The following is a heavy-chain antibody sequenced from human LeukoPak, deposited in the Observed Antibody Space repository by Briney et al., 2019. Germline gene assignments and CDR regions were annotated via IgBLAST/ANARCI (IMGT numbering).Heavy chain of an antibody. Sequence: SETLSLTCAVYGGSFSGYYWSWIRQPPGKGLEWIGEINHSGSTNYNPSLKSRVTISVDTSKNQFSLKLGSVTAADTAVYYCARLTYYDYIWGSYRPHPFDYWGKGTLVTVSS. CDR1: GGSFSGYY. V-gene: IGHV4-34*01. J-gene: IGHJ4*02. CDR3: ARLTYYDYIWGSYRPHPFDY. CDR2: INHSGST. D-gene: IGHD3-16*02.